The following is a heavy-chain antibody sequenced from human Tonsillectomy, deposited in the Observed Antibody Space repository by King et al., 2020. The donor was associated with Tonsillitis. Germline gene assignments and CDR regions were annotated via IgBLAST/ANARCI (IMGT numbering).Heavy chain of an antibody. CDR2: ISYDGNNK. V-gene: IGHV3-30*03. CDR1: GITFSTYG. D-gene: IGHD2-2*01. Sequence: VQLVESGGGVVQPGRSLRLSCAASGITFSTYGMHWVRQAPGKGLEWVAVISYDGNNKYYADSVKGRFTISRDSSKNTLYLQMTSLRAEDTAVYYCAGGYCSSTSCLSTDYGMDVWGQGTTVTVSS. J-gene: IGHJ6*02. CDR3: AGGYCSSTSCLSTDYGMDV.